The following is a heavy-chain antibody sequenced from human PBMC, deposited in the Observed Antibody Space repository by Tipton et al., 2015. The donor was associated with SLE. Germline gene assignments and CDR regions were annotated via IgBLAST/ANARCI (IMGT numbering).Heavy chain of an antibody. D-gene: IGHD3-10*01. V-gene: IGHV4-61*01. CDR1: GGSVSSSYYY. J-gene: IGHJ2*01. CDR3: ARVLGEPDWYFDL. Sequence: GLVKPSETLSLTCTVSGGSVSSSYYYWSWVRQPPGKGLEWIGYIFYSGSTNYNPSLKSRVTISVDTSKNQFSLKLSSVTAADTAVYYCARVLGEPDWYFDLWGRGSLVTVSS. CDR2: IFYSGST.